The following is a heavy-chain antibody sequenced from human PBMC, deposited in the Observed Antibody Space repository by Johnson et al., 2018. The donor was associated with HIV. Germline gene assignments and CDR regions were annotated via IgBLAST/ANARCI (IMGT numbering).Heavy chain of an antibody. CDR1: GFTFSSYA. CDR3: AREKIRAFDI. Sequence: QVQLVESGGGVVLPGGSLRLSCAASGFTFSSYAMHWVRQAPGKGLEWLAIISYDGSNKYYADSVKGRFTISRDNSKNTLYLQMNSLRAEDTAVYYCAREKIRAFDIWGQGTMVTVSS. J-gene: IGHJ3*02. CDR2: ISYDGSNK. V-gene: IGHV3-30*04.